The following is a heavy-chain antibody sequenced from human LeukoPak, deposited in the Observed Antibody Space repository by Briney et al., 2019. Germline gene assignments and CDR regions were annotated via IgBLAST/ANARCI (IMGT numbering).Heavy chain of an antibody. Sequence: SETLSLTCAVYGGSFSGYYWSWIRQPPGKGLEWIGEINHSGSTNYNPSLKSRVTISVDTSKNQFSLKLSSVTAADTAVYYCARDGGDYGEGTYYFDYWGQGTLVTVSS. CDR2: INHSGST. D-gene: IGHD4-17*01. J-gene: IGHJ4*02. V-gene: IGHV4-34*01. CDR3: ARDGGDYGEGTYYFDY. CDR1: GGSFSGYY.